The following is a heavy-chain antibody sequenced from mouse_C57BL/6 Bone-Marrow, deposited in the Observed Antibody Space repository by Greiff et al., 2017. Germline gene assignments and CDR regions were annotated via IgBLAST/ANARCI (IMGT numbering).Heavy chain of an antibody. CDR2: ISGGGGNT. Sequence: EVKLMESGGGLVKPGGSLKLSCAASGFTFSSYTMSWVRQTPEKRLQWVAAISGGGGNTYYPDSVKGRFTISRDNDKNNLYLQMSSLRSEDTALYYCSRQVTTVLATKYFDVWGTGTTVTVSS. D-gene: IGHD1-1*01. CDR3: SRQVTTVLATKYFDV. V-gene: IGHV5-9*01. J-gene: IGHJ1*03. CDR1: GFTFSSYT.